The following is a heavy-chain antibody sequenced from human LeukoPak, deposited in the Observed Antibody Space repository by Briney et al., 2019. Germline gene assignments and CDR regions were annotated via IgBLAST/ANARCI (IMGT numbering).Heavy chain of an antibody. D-gene: IGHD3-22*01. J-gene: IGHJ4*02. CDR2: ISAYNGNT. V-gene: IGHV1-18*01. CDR1: GYTFTSYG. Sequence: ASVKVSCKASGYTFTSYGISWVRQAPGQGLEWMGWISAYNGNTNYAQKLQGRVTMTTDTSTSTAYMELRSLRSDDTAVYYCASVHYDSSGYPDVFDYWGQGTLVTVSS. CDR3: ASVHYDSSGYPDVFDY.